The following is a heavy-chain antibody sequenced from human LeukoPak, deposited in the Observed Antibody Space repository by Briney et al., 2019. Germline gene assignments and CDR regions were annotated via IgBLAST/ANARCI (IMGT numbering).Heavy chain of an antibody. CDR2: IEGDGTTT. CDR1: GFTFRNHW. V-gene: IGHV3-74*01. D-gene: IGHD1-14*01. J-gene: IGHJ4*02. Sequence: GGSLRLACAASGFTFRNHWMHWVRQTSGKGLVWVSRIEGDGTTTTYADSVKGRFTISRDNAKNTVYLQMNSLKGEDTGVYYCARDAAGLDYWGQGTLVTVSS. CDR3: ARDAAGLDY.